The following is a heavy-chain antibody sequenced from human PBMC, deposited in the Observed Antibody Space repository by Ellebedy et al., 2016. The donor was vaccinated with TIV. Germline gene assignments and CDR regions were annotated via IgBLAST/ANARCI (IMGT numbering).Heavy chain of an antibody. D-gene: IGHD3-10*01. CDR3: ARALHYYGSGSYCFDY. Sequence: SVKVSCXASGGTFSSYAISWVRQAPGQGLKWMGGIIPIFGTANYAQKFQGRVTMTRDTSTSTVYMELSSLRSEDTAVYYCARALHYYGSGSYCFDYWGQGTLVTVSS. CDR2: IIPIFGTA. CDR1: GGTFSSYA. J-gene: IGHJ4*02. V-gene: IGHV1-69*05.